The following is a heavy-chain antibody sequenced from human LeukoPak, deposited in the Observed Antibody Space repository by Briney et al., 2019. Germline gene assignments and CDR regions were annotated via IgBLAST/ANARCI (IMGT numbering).Heavy chain of an antibody. CDR3: AKDQKITFGGVIANFDY. Sequence: GGSLRLSCAASGFTFSSYAMSWVRQAPGRGLEWVSAISDRGDSTYYTDSVKGRFTISRDNSKKTLYLQMNSLRAEDTAVYYCAKDQKITFGGVIANFDYWGQGTLVTVSS. J-gene: IGHJ4*02. V-gene: IGHV3-23*01. D-gene: IGHD3-16*02. CDR1: GFTFSSYA. CDR2: ISDRGDST.